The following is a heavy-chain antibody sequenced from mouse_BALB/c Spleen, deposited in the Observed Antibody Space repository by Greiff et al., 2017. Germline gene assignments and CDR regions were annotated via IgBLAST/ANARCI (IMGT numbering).Heavy chain of an antibody. D-gene: IGHD2-1*01. CDR2: IDPANGNT. V-gene: IGHV14-3*02. CDR1: GFNIKDTY. Sequence: VQLQQSGAELVKPGASVKLSCTASGFNIKDTYMHWVKQRPEQGLEWIGRIDPANGNTKYDPKFPGKATITADTSSNTAYLQLSSLTSEDTAVYYCAYGNYRAYWGQGTLVTVSA. CDR3: AYGNYRAY. J-gene: IGHJ3*01.